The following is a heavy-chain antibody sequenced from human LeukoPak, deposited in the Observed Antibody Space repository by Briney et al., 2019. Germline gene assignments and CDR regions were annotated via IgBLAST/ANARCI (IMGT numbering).Heavy chain of an antibody. CDR1: GFTFSSYE. CDR2: ISSSGSTT. Sequence: GGSLRLSCAASGFTFSSYEMNWVRQAPGKGLEWVSYISSSGSTTYYADSVKGRFTISRDNSKNTLYLQMNSLRAEDTAVYYCAKVGDRYCSGGSCTSMNDYWGQGTLVTVSS. D-gene: IGHD2-15*01. J-gene: IGHJ4*02. V-gene: IGHV3-48*03. CDR3: AKVGDRYCSGGSCTSMNDY.